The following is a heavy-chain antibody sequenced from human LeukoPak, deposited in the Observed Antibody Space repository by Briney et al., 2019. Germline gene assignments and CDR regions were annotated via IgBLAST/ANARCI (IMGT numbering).Heavy chain of an antibody. CDR3: AKDHYYGSGSYPRYFQR. V-gene: IGHV3-23*01. J-gene: IGHJ1*01. D-gene: IGHD3-10*01. CDR1: GFTFSSYA. Sequence: QPGGSLRLSCAASGFTFSSYAMSWVRQAPGKGLEWVSAISGSGGSTYYADSVKGRFTISRDNSKNTLYLQMNSLRAEDTAVYYCAKDHYYGSGSYPRYFQRWGEGTLVTVSS. CDR2: ISGSGGST.